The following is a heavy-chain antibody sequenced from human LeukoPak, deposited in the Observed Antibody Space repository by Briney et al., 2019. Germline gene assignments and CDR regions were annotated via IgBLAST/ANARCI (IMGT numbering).Heavy chain of an antibody. CDR3: VREPYCSGGSCYTSGFDC. V-gene: IGHV3-74*01. Sequence: GGSLRLSRAASGVTFSRYWMHWVRQAPGKGLVGVSRIKNDGSRTTYADAVKGRFTISRDNAKNMLYLQMNSLSADDTAVYYCVREPYCSGGSCYTSGFDCWGQGTLVTVSS. D-gene: IGHD2-15*01. CDR1: GVTFSRYW. CDR2: IKNDGSRT. J-gene: IGHJ4*02.